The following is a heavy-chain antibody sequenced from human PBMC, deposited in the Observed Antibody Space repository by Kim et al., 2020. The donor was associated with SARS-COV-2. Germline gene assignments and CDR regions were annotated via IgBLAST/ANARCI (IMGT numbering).Heavy chain of an antibody. CDR2: ISYDGSNK. Sequence: GGSLRLSCAASGFTFSSYGMHWVRQAPGKGLEWVAVISYDGSNKYYADSVKGRFTISRDNSKNTLYLQMNSLRAEDTAVYYCAKVVDYGDYDYYYYGMDVWGQGTMVTVSS. D-gene: IGHD4-17*01. CDR1: GFTFSSYG. CDR3: AKVVDYGDYDYYYYGMDV. V-gene: IGHV3-30*18. J-gene: IGHJ6*02.